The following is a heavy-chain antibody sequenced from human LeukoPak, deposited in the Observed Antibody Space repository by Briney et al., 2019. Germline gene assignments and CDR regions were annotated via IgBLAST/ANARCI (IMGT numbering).Heavy chain of an antibody. V-gene: IGHV4-61*02. J-gene: IGHJ4*02. CDR2: IYTSGST. CDR3: ARDQYSLFDY. Sequence: PSQTLSLTCTVSGGSISSGSYYWSWIRQPAGKGLEWIGRIYTSGSTNYNPSLKSRVTISVGTSKNQFSLKLSSVTAADTAVYYCARDQYSLFDYWGQGTLVTVSS. D-gene: IGHD5-18*01. CDR1: GGSISSGSYY.